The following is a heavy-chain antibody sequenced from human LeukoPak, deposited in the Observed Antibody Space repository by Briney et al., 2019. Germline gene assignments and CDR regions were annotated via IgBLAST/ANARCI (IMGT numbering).Heavy chain of an antibody. CDR3: TRDLYPDAFDI. Sequence: PGGSLRLSCTASGFTFGDYAMSWFRRAPGKGREWVGFIRSKAYGGTTEYAASVKGRFTISRDDSKSIACLQMNSLKTEDTAVYYCTRDLYPDAFDIWGQGTMVTVSS. D-gene: IGHD2-15*01. V-gene: IGHV3-49*03. CDR2: IRSKAYGGTT. J-gene: IGHJ3*02. CDR1: GFTFGDYA.